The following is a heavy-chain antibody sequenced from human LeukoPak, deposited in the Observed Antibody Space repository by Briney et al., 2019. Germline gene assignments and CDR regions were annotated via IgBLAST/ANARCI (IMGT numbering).Heavy chain of an antibody. D-gene: IGHD6-6*01. J-gene: IGHJ3*02. Sequence: ASVKVSCKASGYTFTSYYMHWVRQAPGQGLEWMGIINPSGGSTSYAQKFQGRVTMTEDTSTDTAYMELSSLRSEDTAVYYCATYLVGQLGWAFDIWGQGTMVTVSS. CDR1: GYTFTSYY. CDR2: INPSGGST. CDR3: ATYLVGQLGWAFDI. V-gene: IGHV1-46*01.